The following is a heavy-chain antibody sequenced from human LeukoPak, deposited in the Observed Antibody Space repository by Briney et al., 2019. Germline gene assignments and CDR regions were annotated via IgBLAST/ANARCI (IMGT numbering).Heavy chain of an antibody. V-gene: IGHV4-4*07. Sequence: SETLTLTCTVSGGSISSYYWSWIRQPAGKGLEWIGHIYTSGSTNYNPSLKSRVTMSVDTSKNQFSLKLSSVTAADTAVYYCARSPGYSGYHGYFYMDVWGKGTTLTVSS. CDR2: IYTSGST. CDR3: ARSPGYSGYHGYFYMDV. J-gene: IGHJ6*03. CDR1: GGSISSYY. D-gene: IGHD5-12*01.